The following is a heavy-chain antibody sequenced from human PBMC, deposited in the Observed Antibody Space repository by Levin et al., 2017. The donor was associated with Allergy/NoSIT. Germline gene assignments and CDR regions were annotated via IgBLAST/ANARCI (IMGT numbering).Heavy chain of an antibody. CDR3: ARELPSSSMINDAFDI. J-gene: IGHJ3*02. CDR2: IYTSGST. Sequence: GSLRLSCTVSGGSVSSYYWSWIRQPPGKGLEWIGRIYTSGSTNYNPSLKSRVTMSVDTSKNQFSLKLSSVTAADTAVYYCARELPSSSMINDAFDIWGQGTMVTVSS. V-gene: IGHV4-4*07. D-gene: IGHD6-13*01. CDR1: GGSVSSYY.